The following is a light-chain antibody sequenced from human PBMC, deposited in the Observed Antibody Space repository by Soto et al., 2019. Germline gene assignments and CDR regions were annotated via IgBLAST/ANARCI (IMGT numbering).Light chain of an antibody. J-gene: IGKJ5*01. V-gene: IGKV3-11*01. CDR2: DAS. CDR3: QQRSNWRIT. Sequence: EIVLTQSPATLSLSPGERATLSCRASQSVSSYLAWYQQKPGQAPRLLIYDASNRATGIRARFSGSGSGTDFTLTISSLEPEDFAVYYCQQRSNWRITFGQGTRLEIK. CDR1: QSVSSY.